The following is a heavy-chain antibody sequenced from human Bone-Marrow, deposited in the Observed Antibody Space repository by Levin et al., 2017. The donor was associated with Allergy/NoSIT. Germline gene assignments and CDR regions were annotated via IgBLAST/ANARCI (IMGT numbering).Heavy chain of an antibody. J-gene: IGHJ6*02. CDR3: ASDASVFSYHGMDV. V-gene: IGHV1-8*01. CDR2: INPHSGDT. CDR1: GYTFTSYD. D-gene: IGHD2-2*01. Sequence: GASVKVSCKASGYTFTSYDISWVRPTTGQGLEWMGRINPHSGDTVYAQKFQGRVTMTRDTSKNTAYMDLSRLTSDDTAVYFCASDASVFSYHGMDVWGQGTTVIVSS.